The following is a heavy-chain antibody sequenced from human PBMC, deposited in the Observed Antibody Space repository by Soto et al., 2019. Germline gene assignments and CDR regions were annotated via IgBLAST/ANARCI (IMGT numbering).Heavy chain of an antibody. Sequence: QVQLVQSGAEVKNPGASVKVSCKASGYTFTSYDINWVRQATGQGLEWMGWMNPNSGNTGYEQKFQGRVTMTRNTSISTDYMELSSLRSEDTAVYYCAMDERIDSEYGMDVWGHGTTVTVSS. CDR3: AMDERIDSEYGMDV. V-gene: IGHV1-8*01. J-gene: IGHJ6*02. CDR1: GYTFTSYD. CDR2: MNPNSGNT. D-gene: IGHD3-9*01.